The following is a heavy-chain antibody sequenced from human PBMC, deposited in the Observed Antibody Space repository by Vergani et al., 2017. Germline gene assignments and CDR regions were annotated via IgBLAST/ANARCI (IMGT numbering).Heavy chain of an antibody. Sequence: QLQLQESGPGLVKPSATLSLTCSVSGSSIRSSNYYWGWIRQPPGKGLEFISSIYYSGSTYYNPSLKSRVTISVYTSKTQFSLKLSSVTTADTAVYFCARHSTVEWLVKLGWIDPWGQGILVTVSS. J-gene: IGHJ5*02. CDR3: ARHSTVEWLVKLGWIDP. CDR2: IYYSGST. V-gene: IGHV4-39*01. CDR1: GSSIRSSNYY. D-gene: IGHD6-19*01.